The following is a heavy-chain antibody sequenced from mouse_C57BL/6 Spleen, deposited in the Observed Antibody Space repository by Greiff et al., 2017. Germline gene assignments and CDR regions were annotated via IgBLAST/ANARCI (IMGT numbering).Heavy chain of an antibody. J-gene: IGHJ2*01. CDR2: ISYDGSN. V-gene: IGHV3-6*01. D-gene: IGHD4-1*02. CDR1: GYSITSGYY. Sequence: ESGPGLVKPSQSLSLTCSVTGYSITSGYYWNWIRQFPGNKLEWMGYISYDGSNNYNPSLKNRISITRDTSKNQFFLKLNSVTTEDTATYYCARGGMQLGRDFDYWGQGTTLTVSS. CDR3: ARGGMQLGRDFDY.